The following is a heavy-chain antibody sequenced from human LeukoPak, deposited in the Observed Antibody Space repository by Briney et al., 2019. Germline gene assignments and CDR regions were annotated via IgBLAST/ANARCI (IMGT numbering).Heavy chain of an antibody. V-gene: IGHV4-39*01. J-gene: IGHJ5*01. Sequence: SETLSLTCTVSGVSITAGNHHSGWIRQPPGKGLEWIVSVYYSGSIFSDTSHKSRVTISGDTSKNQFSLSLSSVTAADTAVYYCARLNPGYVTAPHDSWGQGMLVTVSS. CDR1: GVSITAGNHH. CDR3: ARLNPGYVTAPHDS. CDR2: VYYSGSI. D-gene: IGHD3-16*01.